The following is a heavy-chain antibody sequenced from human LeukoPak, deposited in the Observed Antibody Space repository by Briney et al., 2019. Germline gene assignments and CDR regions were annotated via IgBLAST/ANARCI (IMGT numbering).Heavy chain of an antibody. Sequence: GGSLRLSCAASGFSFSAYWMTWVRQAPGTGLEWVANINPAGSETYYVDPVKGRFSISRDNAKNLVYLQMNSLRAEDTAVYHCARFGYVAAVDVWGQGPPVTVSS. V-gene: IGHV3-7*01. CDR3: ARFGYVAAVDV. D-gene: IGHD2-15*01. J-gene: IGHJ4*02. CDR2: INPAGSET. CDR1: GFSFSAYW.